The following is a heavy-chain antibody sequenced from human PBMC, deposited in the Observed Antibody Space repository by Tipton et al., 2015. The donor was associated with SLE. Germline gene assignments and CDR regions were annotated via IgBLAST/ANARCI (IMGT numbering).Heavy chain of an antibody. V-gene: IGHV3-21*03. CDR2: ISSTGIYI. Sequence: SLRLSCATSGFTFSSYALSWVRRAPGKGLEWVSAISSTGIYIYNANSLKGRFTISRNNAKNSLYLQMNSLRAEDTAVYYCARDRGPEGSGRYFDLWGRGTLVTVSS. CDR1: GFTFSSYA. D-gene: IGHD3-10*01. J-gene: IGHJ2*01. CDR3: ARDRGPEGSGRYFDL.